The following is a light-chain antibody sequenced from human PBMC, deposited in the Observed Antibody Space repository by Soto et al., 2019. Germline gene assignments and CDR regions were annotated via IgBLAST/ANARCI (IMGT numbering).Light chain of an antibody. CDR1: SSDVGGYDH. CDR3: CSYAGASGYV. CDR2: NVN. Sequence: QSALTQPRSVSGSPGQSVNISCTGTSSDVGGYDHVSWYQQYPDRGPKLMIYNVNNRPSGVPDRFSGSKSGNTASLTISGLQIDDEADYYCCSYAGASGYVFGIGTKVTVL. J-gene: IGLJ1*01. V-gene: IGLV2-11*01.